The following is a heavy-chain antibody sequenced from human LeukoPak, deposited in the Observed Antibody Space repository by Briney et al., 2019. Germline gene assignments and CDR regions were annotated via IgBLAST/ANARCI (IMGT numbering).Heavy chain of an antibody. J-gene: IGHJ4*02. CDR2: IYPADSDT. CDR3: AGPVRHGDYSWADY. CDR1: GYSFPIYW. Sequence: GESLQISCKGSGYSFPIYWIGWVRQMPGKGLEWMGVIYPADSDTRYSPSFQGQVTISADKSISTAYLQWSSLKASDTAMYYCAGPVRHGDYSWADYWGQGTLVTVSS. V-gene: IGHV5-51*01. D-gene: IGHD4-17*01.